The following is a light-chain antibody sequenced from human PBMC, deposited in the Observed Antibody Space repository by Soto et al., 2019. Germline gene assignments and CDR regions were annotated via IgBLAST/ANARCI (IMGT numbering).Light chain of an antibody. V-gene: IGKV3D-15*01. Sequence: EIVLTQSPATLSVSPGERAALSCRASQSVSNNLAWYQQKPGQPPRLLIFGASTRATGIPARFSGSGSEAAFALTISTLQSEDFAVYYCQQYSVWPLTFGGGTKVEIK. CDR2: GAS. CDR3: QQYSVWPLT. CDR1: QSVSNN. J-gene: IGKJ4*01.